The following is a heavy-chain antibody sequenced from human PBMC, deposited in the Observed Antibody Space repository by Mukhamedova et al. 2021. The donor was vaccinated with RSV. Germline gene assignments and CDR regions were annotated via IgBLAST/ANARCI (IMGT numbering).Heavy chain of an antibody. J-gene: IGHJ4*01. V-gene: IGHV3-30-3*01. CDR1: SSYA. Sequence: SSYAMHWVRQAPGKGLEWVAVISYDGSNKYYADSVKGRFTISRDNSKNTLYLQMNSLRAEDTAVYYCARDEGYCSGGSCYSID. CDR2: ISYDGSNK. CDR3: ARDEGYCSGGSCYSID. D-gene: IGHD2-15*01.